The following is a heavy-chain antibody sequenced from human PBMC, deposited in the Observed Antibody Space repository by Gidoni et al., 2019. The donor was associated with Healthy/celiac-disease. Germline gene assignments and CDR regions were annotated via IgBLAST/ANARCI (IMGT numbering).Heavy chain of an antibody. D-gene: IGHD2-2*01. CDR1: GFTFSSYG. V-gene: IGHV3-30*02. CDR2: K. J-gene: IGHJ4*02. CDR3: AKWGYCSSTSCSKHFDY. Sequence: QVQLVESGGAVVQPGGSLRLSCAASGFTFSSYGMHWVRQAPGKGLEWVAFKYYADSVKGRFTISRDNSKNTLYLQMNSLRAEDTAVYYCAKWGYCSSTSCSKHFDYWGQGTLVTVSS.